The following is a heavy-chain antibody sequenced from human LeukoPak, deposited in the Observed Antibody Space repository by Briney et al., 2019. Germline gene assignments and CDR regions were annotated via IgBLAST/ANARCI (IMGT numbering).Heavy chain of an antibody. CDR2: ISTSSSYI. CDR1: GFKFSSYN. Sequence: GGSLRLSCAPSGFKFSSYNFNWVRQAPGKGLEWVSSISTSSSYIYYADSVKRRFTISRDNARISVFLHMDSLRADDTAVYYWARVDWHDRNTFDYWGQGTPVTVSS. V-gene: IGHV3-21*01. J-gene: IGHJ4*02. CDR3: ARVDWHDRNTFDY. D-gene: IGHD1-1*01.